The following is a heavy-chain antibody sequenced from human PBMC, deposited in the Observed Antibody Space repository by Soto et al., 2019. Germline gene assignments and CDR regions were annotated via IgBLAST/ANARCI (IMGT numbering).Heavy chain of an antibody. J-gene: IGHJ5*01. D-gene: IGHD3-3*01. CDR1: GFTFSRHA. CDR2: ISRDGSYI. Sequence: GGSLRLSCAASGFTFSRHAIHWVRLTPGRGLEWVLAISRDGSYIYYTDSVKGRFTVSRDNSKNTVFVQMNRLIPDDTALYFCARTRNGGVADSFDSWGQGTRVTVS. CDR3: ARTRNGGVADSFDS. V-gene: IGHV3-30*04.